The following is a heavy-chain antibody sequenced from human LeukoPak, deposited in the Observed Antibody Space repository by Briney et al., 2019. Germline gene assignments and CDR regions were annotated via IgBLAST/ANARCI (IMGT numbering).Heavy chain of an antibody. CDR3: AREGSEAAAGHYYYYMDV. CDR2: IYHSGST. J-gene: IGHJ6*03. CDR1: GGSISSGGYY. D-gene: IGHD6-13*01. Sequence: SETLSLTCTVSGGSISSGGYYWSWIRQPPGKGLEWIGYIYHSGSTYYNPSLKSRVTISVDRSKNQFSLKLSSVTAADTAVYYCAREGSEAAAGHYYYYMDVWGKGTTVTVSS. V-gene: IGHV4-30-2*01.